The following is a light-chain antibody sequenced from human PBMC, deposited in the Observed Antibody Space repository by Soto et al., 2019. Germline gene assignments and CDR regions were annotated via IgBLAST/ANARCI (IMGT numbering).Light chain of an antibody. J-gene: IGKJ4*01. Sequence: DIQMTQSPSAMSASVGDRVTITCRASQVIGNNLAWFQQKPGYVPTRLIYAASSLQSGVPSRFSGSGSGTEFTLTISSLQPEDFATYYCLQHNSHPLTFGGGTKVEIK. V-gene: IGKV1-17*03. CDR3: LQHNSHPLT. CDR1: QVIGNN. CDR2: AAS.